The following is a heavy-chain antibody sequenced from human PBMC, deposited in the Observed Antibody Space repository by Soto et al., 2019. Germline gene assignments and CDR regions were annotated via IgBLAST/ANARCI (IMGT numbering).Heavy chain of an antibody. CDR1: GFTFSSYA. Sequence: GSLRLSCAASGFTFSSYAMNWVRQAPGKGLEWVSAISGSSGSTYYADSVKGRYTISRDNSKNTLHLQMNSLRAEDTAVYYCAATYDYGWGSYCYQYYLDDWGKGTLVTVSS. CDR2: ISGSSGST. V-gene: IGHV3-23*01. D-gene: IGHD3-16*02. CDR3: AATYDYGWGSYCYQYYLDD. J-gene: IGHJ4*02.